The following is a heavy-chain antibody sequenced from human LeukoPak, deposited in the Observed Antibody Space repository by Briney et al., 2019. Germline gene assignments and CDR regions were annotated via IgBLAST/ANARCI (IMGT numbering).Heavy chain of an antibody. CDR2: INHSGST. CDR1: GGSFSGYY. V-gene: IGHV4-34*01. J-gene: IGHJ1*01. CDR3: ARAYSSGWYPSAEYFQH. Sequence: PSETLSLTCAVYGGSFSGYYWSWIRQPPGKGLEWIGEINHSGSTNYNPSLKSRVTISVDTSKNQFSLKLSSVTAADTAVYYCARAYSSGWYPSAEYFQHWGRGTLVTVSS. D-gene: IGHD6-19*01.